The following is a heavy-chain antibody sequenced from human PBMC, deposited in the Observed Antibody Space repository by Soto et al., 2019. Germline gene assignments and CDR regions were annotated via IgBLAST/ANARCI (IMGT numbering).Heavy chain of an antibody. J-gene: IGHJ4*02. CDR1: GGSFSGYS. D-gene: IGHD2-21*02. Sequence: SATLSLTCAVYGGSFSGYSWTWIRQPPGTGLEWSGEINHSGSTTYTPSLKSRVAISVDTSKNQFSLKLTSVTAADTAVYYCARWTSRGGDCYWLAFWVQAPLVT. CDR2: INHSGST. CDR3: ARWTSRGGDCYWLAF. V-gene: IGHV4-34*01.